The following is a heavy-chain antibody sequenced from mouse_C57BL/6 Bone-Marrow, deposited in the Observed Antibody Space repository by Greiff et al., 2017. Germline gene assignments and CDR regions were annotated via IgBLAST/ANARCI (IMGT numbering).Heavy chain of an antibody. CDR3: ARHWEDYAMDY. J-gene: IGHJ4*01. Sequence: EVHLVESGGDLVKPGGSLKLSCAASGFTFSSYGMSWVRQTPDKRLEWVATISSGGSYTYYPDSVKGRFTISRDNAKNTLYLQMSSLKAEDTAMYYWARHWEDYAMDYWGQGTSVTVSS. CDR2: ISSGGSYT. CDR1: GFTFSSYG. V-gene: IGHV5-6*01. D-gene: IGHD4-1*01.